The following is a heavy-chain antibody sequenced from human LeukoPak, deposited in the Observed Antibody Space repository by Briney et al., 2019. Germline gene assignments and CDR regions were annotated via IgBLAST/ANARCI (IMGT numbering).Heavy chain of an antibody. CDR2: MNPNSGNT. CDR1: GYTFTSYD. V-gene: IGHV1-8*01. Sequence: GASVKVSCKTSGYTFTSYDINWVRQATGQGLEWMGWMNPNSGNTGYAQKFQGRVTMTRNTSISTAYMELSSLRSEDTAVYFCTRGVMEGSGKTFDYWGQGTLVTVSS. CDR3: TRGVMEGSGKTFDY. D-gene: IGHD3-10*01. J-gene: IGHJ4*02.